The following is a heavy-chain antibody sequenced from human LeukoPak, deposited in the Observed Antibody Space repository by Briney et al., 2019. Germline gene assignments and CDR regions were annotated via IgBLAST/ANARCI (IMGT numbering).Heavy chain of an antibody. D-gene: IGHD6-13*01. CDR2: IIPIFPTT. CDR1: AGTFNNYI. Sequence: ASVKVSCKASAGTFNNYIFSWVRQAPGQGLEWLGGIIPIFPTTNYAQKFQGRVTITADESISTVYLALSSLRSEDTAVYFCATSPLALAAADAVAFDYWGQGTLVTVSS. J-gene: IGHJ4*02. V-gene: IGHV1-69*13. CDR3: ATSPLALAAADAVAFDY.